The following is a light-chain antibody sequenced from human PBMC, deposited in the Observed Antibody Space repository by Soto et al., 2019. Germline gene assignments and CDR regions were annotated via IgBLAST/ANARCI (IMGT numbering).Light chain of an antibody. J-gene: IGLJ3*02. CDR1: NSNIGTYT. V-gene: IGLV1-44*01. Sequence: QSALTQPPSASGTPGQRVIISCSGSNSNIGTYTVNWYQQLPGTAPKLLIYTDYQRPSGVPDRFSGSRSGTSASLAISGLQSEDEADYYCASWDDSLSGGVFDGGTKLTVL. CDR3: ASWDDSLSGGV. CDR2: TDY.